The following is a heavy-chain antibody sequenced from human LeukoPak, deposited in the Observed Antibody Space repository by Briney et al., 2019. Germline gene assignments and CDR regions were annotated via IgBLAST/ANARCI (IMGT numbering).Heavy chain of an antibody. Sequence: GRSLRLSCAASGFTFSSYGMHWVRQAPGKGLEWVAVIWYDGSNKYYADSVKGRFTISRDNSKNTLYLQMNSVRAEDTAVYYCARDVRRFPDYWGQGTLVTVSS. CDR2: IWYDGSNK. CDR1: GFTFSSYG. D-gene: IGHD3-10*01. J-gene: IGHJ4*02. V-gene: IGHV3-33*01. CDR3: ARDVRRFPDY.